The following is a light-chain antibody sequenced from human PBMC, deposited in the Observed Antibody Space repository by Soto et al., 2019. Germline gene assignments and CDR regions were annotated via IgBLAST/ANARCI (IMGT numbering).Light chain of an antibody. Sequence: ELTQPPSVSVSPGQTASITCSGDKLGDKYACWYQQKPGQSPVLVIYQDSKRPSGIPERFSGSNSGNTATLTISGTQAMGEADYYCQAWDSSTGLYVFGTGTKVTVL. CDR1: KLGDKY. CDR3: QAWDSSTGLYV. CDR2: QDS. J-gene: IGLJ1*01. V-gene: IGLV3-1*01.